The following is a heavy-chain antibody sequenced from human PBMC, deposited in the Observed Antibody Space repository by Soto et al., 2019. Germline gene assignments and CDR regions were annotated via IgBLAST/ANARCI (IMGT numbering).Heavy chain of an antibody. D-gene: IGHD4-4*01. CDR3: ARDRTTITPYYYYGMDV. J-gene: IGHJ6*02. V-gene: IGHV4-4*02. CDR2: IYYSGST. Sequence: SETLSLTCAVSGGSISSSNWWSWVRQPPGKGLEWIGYIYYSGSTKYNPSLKSRVTISADTSNNQFSLRLTSVTAADTAVYFCARDRTTITPYYYYGMDVWGQGTTVTVSS. CDR1: GGSISSSNW.